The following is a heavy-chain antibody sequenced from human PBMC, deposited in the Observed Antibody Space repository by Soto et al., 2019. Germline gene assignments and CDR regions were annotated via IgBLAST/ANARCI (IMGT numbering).Heavy chain of an antibody. J-gene: IGHJ6*02. V-gene: IGHV3-48*03. CDR2: ISCSDSTI. CDR3: ARGKRYNLKSRYGMDV. D-gene: IGHD1-20*01. Sequence: WGSLRLSCAASAFTFSSYEMNWVRQAPGKGLEWASYISCSDSTIYDADPVKGRFTISRDNAKNSQYLQMNSLRAEATPVYYGARGKRYNLKSRYGMDVWGQGTKVTVSS. CDR1: AFTFSSYE.